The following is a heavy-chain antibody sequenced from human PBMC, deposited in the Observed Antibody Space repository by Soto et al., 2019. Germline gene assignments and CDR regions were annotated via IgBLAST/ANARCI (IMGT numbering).Heavy chain of an antibody. CDR3: ARGVVGGTTD. V-gene: IGHV3-23*01. D-gene: IGHD1-26*01. CDR2: VTSSAIAT. CDR1: GYRFSEYA. Sequence: GGSLRLSCVGSGYRFSEYAMAWIRQAPGKGLEWVTGVTSSAIATYYADSVKGRFTISRDNAKNSLYLQMNSLRDEDTALYYCARGVVGGTTDWGQGTLVTVSS. J-gene: IGHJ4*02.